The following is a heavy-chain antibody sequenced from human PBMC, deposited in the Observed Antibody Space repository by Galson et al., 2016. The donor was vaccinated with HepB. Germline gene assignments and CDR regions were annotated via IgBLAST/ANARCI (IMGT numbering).Heavy chain of an antibody. Sequence: SLRLSCAASEFTFSRYDMHWVRQATGKGLEWVSGIDAAGDTFYPGSVKGRFTISRDNAKNSFYLQMDSLRPADTAVYYCARMDGNNYYGMDVWGQGTTVTVSS. CDR2: IDAAGDT. D-gene: IGHD1/OR15-1a*01. CDR3: ARMDGNNYYGMDV. J-gene: IGHJ6*02. CDR1: EFTFSRYD. V-gene: IGHV3-13*01.